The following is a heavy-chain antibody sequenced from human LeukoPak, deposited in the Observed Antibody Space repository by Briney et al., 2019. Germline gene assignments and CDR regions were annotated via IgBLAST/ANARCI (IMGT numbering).Heavy chain of an antibody. D-gene: IGHD1-26*01. Sequence: SETLSLTCTVSGGSISSSSYYWGWIRQPPGKGLEWIGSIYYSGSTYYNPSLKSRVTISVDTSKNQFSLKLSSVTAADTAVYYCARDNSGSYIDYWGQGTLVTVSS. CDR1: GGSISSSSYY. V-gene: IGHV4-39*07. CDR3: ARDNSGSYIDY. J-gene: IGHJ4*02. CDR2: IYYSGST.